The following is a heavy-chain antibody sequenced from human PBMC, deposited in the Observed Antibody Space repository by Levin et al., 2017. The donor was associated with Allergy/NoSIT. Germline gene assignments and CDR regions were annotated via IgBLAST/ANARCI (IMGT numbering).Heavy chain of an antibody. CDR3: ARDTGHAFDI. D-gene: IGHD4-17*01. CDR1: GGSISSYY. J-gene: IGHJ3*02. Sequence: SETLSLTCTVSGGSISSYYWSWIRQPPGKGLEWIGYIYYSGSTNYNPSLKSRVTISVDTSKNQFSLKLSSVTAADTAVYYCARDTGHAFDIWDQGTMVTVSS. V-gene: IGHV4-59*01. CDR2: IYYSGST.